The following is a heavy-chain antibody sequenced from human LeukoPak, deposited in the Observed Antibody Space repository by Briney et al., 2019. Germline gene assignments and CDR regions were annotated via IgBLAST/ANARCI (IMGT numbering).Heavy chain of an antibody. CDR3: ARLDEYSSSSRYFGMDV. D-gene: IGHD6-6*01. CDR1: GGTFSSYG. CDR2: IIPIFGTA. V-gene: IGHV1-69*13. Sequence: SVKVSCKASGGTFSSYGISWVRQAPGQGLEWMGGIIPIFGTANYAQKFQGRVTITADESTSTAYMELSSLRSEDTAVYYCARLDEYSSSSRYFGMDVWGQGTTVTVSS. J-gene: IGHJ6*02.